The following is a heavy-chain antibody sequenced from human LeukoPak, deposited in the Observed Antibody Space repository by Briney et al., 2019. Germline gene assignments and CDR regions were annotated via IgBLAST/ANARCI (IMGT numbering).Heavy chain of an antibody. CDR3: ARDDGSGYSCAFDY. CDR1: GYPYRRYR. Sequence: GGPLRLFCTASGYPYRRYRMNWARQATGKGLEGVSSISSSSSHIYYADSVQGRFTISRDNGKSSQLMEMNSVRAEDTAEYYGARDDGSGYSCAFDYWGEGTLVTDCS. CDR2: ISSSSSHI. J-gene: IGHJ4*02. D-gene: IGHD3-22*01. V-gene: IGHV3-21*01.